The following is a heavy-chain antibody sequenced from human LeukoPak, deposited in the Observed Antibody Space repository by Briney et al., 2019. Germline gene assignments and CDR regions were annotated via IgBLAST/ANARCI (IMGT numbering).Heavy chain of an antibody. CDR1: GYTFTSNW. Sequence: ASVKVSCKASGYTFTSNWMHWVRQAPGQGLEWMGIINPNGGSTNYAPKFQGRVTMTRDTSTSTAYMELSSLRSEDTAVYYCASPNPNYYDSSGYYLDYWGQGTLVTVSS. CDR2: INPNGGST. J-gene: IGHJ4*02. V-gene: IGHV1-46*01. D-gene: IGHD3-22*01. CDR3: ASPNPNYYDSSGYYLDY.